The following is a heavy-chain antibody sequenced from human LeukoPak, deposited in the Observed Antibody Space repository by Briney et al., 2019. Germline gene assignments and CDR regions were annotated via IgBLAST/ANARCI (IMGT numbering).Heavy chain of an antibody. V-gene: IGHV3-23*01. CDR3: AKAEGRLRGYYYYGMDV. Sequence: GGSLRLSCTASGFTFSSYAMSWVRQAPGKGLEWVSAISGSGGSTYYADSVKGRFSISRDNSKNTLYLQMSSLRAEDTAVYYCAKAEGRLRGYYYYGMDVWGQGTTVTVSS. CDR2: ISGSGGST. D-gene: IGHD4-17*01. CDR1: GFTFSSYA. J-gene: IGHJ6*02.